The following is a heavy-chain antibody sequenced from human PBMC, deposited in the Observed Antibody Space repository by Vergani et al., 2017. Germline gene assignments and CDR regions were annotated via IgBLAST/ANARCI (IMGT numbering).Heavy chain of an antibody. CDR2: IHYSENT. Sequence: QVRLQESGPGLVKSSETLSLTCHVFGVSVTDYNCNWIRQAPGKGLEWIGSIHYSENTNYNPSLKTRVTISVDTSKNQFSLTLTSVTAADTAVYYCASDTHSGQRADRWGQGILVTVTS. D-gene: IGHD6-19*01. CDR3: ASDTHSGQRADR. CDR1: GVSVTDYN. V-gene: IGHV4-59*02. J-gene: IGHJ5*02.